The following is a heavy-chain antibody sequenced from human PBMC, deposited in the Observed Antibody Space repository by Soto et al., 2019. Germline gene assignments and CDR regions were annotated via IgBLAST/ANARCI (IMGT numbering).Heavy chain of an antibody. V-gene: IGHV4-34*01. CDR3: ARGLPPPAGITLIRGDTFDY. CDR2: INHSGST. J-gene: IGHJ4*02. Sequence: SETLSLTCAVYGGSFSGYYWSWIRQPPGKGLEWIGEINHSGSTKYNPSLKSRVTISVDTSKNQFSLKLSSVTAADTAVYYCARGLPPPAGITLIRGDTFDYWGQGTLVTVSS. D-gene: IGHD3-10*01. CDR1: GGSFSGYY.